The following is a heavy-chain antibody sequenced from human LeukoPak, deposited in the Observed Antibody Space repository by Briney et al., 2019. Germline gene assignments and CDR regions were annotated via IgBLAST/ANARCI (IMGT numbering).Heavy chain of an antibody. Sequence: SETLSLTCAVYGGSFSGHHWSWIRQSPGKGLEWIWETYHSGSTNYNPSLKSRVTISVDTSKNQFSLKLSSVTAADTAVYYCARPYLRGTVVNNWFDPWGQGTLVTVSS. CDR3: ARPYLRGTVVNNWFDP. D-gene: IGHD4-23*01. CDR1: GGSFSGHH. CDR2: TYHSGST. V-gene: IGHV4-34*01. J-gene: IGHJ5*02.